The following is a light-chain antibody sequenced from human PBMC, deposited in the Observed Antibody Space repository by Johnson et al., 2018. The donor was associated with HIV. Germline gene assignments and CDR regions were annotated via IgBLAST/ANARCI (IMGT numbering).Light chain of an antibody. CDR3: GIWDASLSPLYV. CDR1: ISNIESYF. Sequence: QSALTQPPSVSAAPGQRVNISCSGNISNIESYFVSWYQQLPGAAHTLLIYEDNKRPSGIPDRFSGSKSGATATLGITGLQPGDEADYYCGIWDASLSPLYVFGSGTTITVL. CDR2: EDN. J-gene: IGLJ1*01. V-gene: IGLV1-51*02.